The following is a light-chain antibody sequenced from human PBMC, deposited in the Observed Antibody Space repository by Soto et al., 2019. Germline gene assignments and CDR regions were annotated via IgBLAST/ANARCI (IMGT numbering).Light chain of an antibody. CDR2: GAS. V-gene: IGKV3-15*01. Sequence: EIVMTHSPATLSVSPGERATLSFRSSQSVSSNLAWYQQKPGQAPRLLIYGASTRATGIPARFSGSGSGTEFTLTISTLQSADFPVYSCQQYNNWPTWTFGQGTKVDIK. CDR3: QQYNNWPTWT. J-gene: IGKJ1*01. CDR1: QSVSSN.